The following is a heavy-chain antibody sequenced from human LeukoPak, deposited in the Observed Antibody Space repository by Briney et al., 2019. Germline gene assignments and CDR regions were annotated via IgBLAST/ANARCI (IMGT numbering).Heavy chain of an antibody. Sequence: GASVKVSCKASGGTFSSYATSWVRQAPGQGLEWMGGIIPIFGTANYAQKFQGRVTITADESTSTAYMELSSLRSEDTAVYYCARVENIVATNNWFDPWGQGTLVTVSS. V-gene: IGHV1-69*13. CDR2: IIPIFGTA. J-gene: IGHJ5*02. D-gene: IGHD5-12*01. CDR1: GGTFSSYA. CDR3: ARVENIVATNNWFDP.